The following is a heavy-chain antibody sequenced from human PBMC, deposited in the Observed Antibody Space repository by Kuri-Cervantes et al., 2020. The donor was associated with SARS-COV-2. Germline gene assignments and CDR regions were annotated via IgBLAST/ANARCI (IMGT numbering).Heavy chain of an antibody. Sequence: GSLRLSRTVSGGSISSYYWSWIRQPAGKGLEWIGRIYTSGSTNYNPSLKSRVTMSVDTSKNQFSLKLSSVTAADTAVYYCARALRCTNGVCYRSWFDPWGQGTLVTVSS. J-gene: IGHJ5*02. CDR3: ARALRCTNGVCYRSWFDP. CDR2: IYTSGST. CDR1: GGSISSYY. D-gene: IGHD2-8*01. V-gene: IGHV4-4*07.